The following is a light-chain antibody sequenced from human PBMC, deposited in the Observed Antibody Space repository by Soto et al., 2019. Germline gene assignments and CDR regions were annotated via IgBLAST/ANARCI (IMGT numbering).Light chain of an antibody. CDR3: SSYAGSTTPYV. J-gene: IGLJ1*01. CDR2: EDT. Sequence: QSVLTQPASVSGSPGQSITISCTGTSSDVGAYNLVSWYQQHPGKAHKLMNYEDTKRPSGVSNRFSASKSGNTASLKISRLQAEDEADYYCSSYAGSTTPYVFGTGTKVTVL. CDR1: SSDVGAYNL. V-gene: IGLV2-23*01.